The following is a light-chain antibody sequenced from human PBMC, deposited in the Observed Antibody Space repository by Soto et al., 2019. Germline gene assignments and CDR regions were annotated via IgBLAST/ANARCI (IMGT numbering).Light chain of an antibody. CDR2: LNSAGSH. J-gene: IGLJ2*01. CDR3: QTWGTGIQV. Sequence: HPVLTQSPSASASLGASVKLTCTLSSGHSSYAIAWHQQHPEKGPRYLMKLNSAGSHSKGDGIPDRFSGSSSGAERYLTISSLQSEDEADYYCQTWGTGIQVFGGGTKVTVL. CDR1: SGHSSYA. V-gene: IGLV4-69*01.